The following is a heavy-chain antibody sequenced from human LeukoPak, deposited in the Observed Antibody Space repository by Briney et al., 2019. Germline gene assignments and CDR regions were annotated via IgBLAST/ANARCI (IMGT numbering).Heavy chain of an antibody. CDR1: GGSISSYY. CDR3: ARYYYDSSIYYYYLDC. Sequence: SETLSLTCTVSGGSISSYYWSWLRHPPGKGLEGIGYISYSGSTSYNPSLKSRVTMSVDTSKNQFSLKLTPVIAADTAVYYCARYYYDSSIYYYYLDCWGQGTLVTVSS. V-gene: IGHV4-59*01. D-gene: IGHD3-22*01. J-gene: IGHJ4*02. CDR2: ISYSGST.